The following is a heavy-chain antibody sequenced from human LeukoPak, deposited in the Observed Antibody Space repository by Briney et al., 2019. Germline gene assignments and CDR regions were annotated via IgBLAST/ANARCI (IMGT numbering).Heavy chain of an antibody. J-gene: IGHJ4*02. Sequence: ASVKVSCKASGYTFTSYYMHWVRQPAGQGLERMGIINPSGGSTSYAQKFQGRVTMTRDTSTSTVYMELSSLRSEDTAVYYCAREGIGAAGSDYWGQGTLVTVSS. D-gene: IGHD6-13*01. CDR1: GYTFTSYY. CDR3: AREGIGAAGSDY. V-gene: IGHV1-46*01. CDR2: INPSGGST.